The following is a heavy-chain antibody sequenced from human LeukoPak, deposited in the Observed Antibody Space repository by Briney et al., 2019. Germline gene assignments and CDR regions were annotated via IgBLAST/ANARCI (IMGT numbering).Heavy chain of an antibody. Sequence: GGSLRLSCAASGFTFSSYGMHWVRQAPGKGLEWVAFIRYDGSNKYYADSVKGRFTISRDNSKNTLYLQMNSLRAEDTAVYYCAKNPVVATTSPGYWGQGTLVTVSS. D-gene: IGHD5-12*01. CDR1: GFTFSSYG. J-gene: IGHJ4*02. CDR2: IRYDGSNK. V-gene: IGHV3-30*02. CDR3: AKNPVVATTSPGY.